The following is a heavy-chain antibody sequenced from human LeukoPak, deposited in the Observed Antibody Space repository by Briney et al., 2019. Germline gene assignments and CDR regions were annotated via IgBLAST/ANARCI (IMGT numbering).Heavy chain of an antibody. D-gene: IGHD3-16*01. J-gene: IGHJ4*02. Sequence: GGSLRLSCAASGFTFNKFPMHWVRQAPGKGLEWMAAVSSDGNIKNYADSVKGRFTISRGNSKNTLYLQMNSLSPEDAAVYYCARGDGGEVDHWGQGTLVTVSS. CDR2: VSSDGNIK. CDR1: GFTFNKFP. CDR3: ARGDGGEVDH. V-gene: IGHV3-30-3*01.